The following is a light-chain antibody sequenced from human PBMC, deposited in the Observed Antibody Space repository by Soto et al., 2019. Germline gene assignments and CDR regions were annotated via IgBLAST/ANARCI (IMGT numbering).Light chain of an antibody. Sequence: QSALTQPPSASGSPGQSVTISCTGTSSDVGGYNYVSWYQQHPGKAPKLMIYEVSKWPSGVPDRFSGSKSGNTASLTVSGLQAEGEADYYCSSYAGSNNWVFGGGTKVTVL. CDR2: EVS. J-gene: IGLJ3*02. CDR3: SSYAGSNNWV. CDR1: SSDVGGYNY. V-gene: IGLV2-8*01.